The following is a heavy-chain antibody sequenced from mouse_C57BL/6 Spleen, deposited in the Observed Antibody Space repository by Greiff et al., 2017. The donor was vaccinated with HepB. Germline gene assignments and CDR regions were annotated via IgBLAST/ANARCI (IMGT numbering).Heavy chain of an antibody. D-gene: IGHD1-1*01. V-gene: IGHV3-6*01. CDR3: ASYYYGSSPAWFAY. CDR1: GYSITSGYY. CDR2: ISYDGSN. J-gene: IGHJ3*01. Sequence: EVQLVESGPGLVKPSQSLSLTCSVTGYSITSGYYWNWIRQFPGNKLEWMGYISYDGSNNYNPSLKNRISITRDTSKNQFFLKLNSVTTEDTATYYCASYYYGSSPAWFAYWGQGTLVTVSA.